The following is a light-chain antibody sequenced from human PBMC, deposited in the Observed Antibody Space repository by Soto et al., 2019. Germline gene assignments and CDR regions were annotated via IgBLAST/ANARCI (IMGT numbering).Light chain of an antibody. CDR2: DNN. CDR1: SSNIGNNY. J-gene: IGLJ1*01. V-gene: IGLV1-51*01. Sequence: QAVVTQPPSVSAAPRQKVTISCSGSSSNIGNNYVSWYQQVPGTAPKLLIYDNNKRPSGIPDRFSGSKSGTSATLGITGLQTGDEADYYCGTWDSSLSAGVFGTGTKLTVL. CDR3: GTWDSSLSAGV.